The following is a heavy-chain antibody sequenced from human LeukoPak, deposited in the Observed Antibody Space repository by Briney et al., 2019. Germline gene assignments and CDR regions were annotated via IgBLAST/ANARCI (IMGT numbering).Heavy chain of an antibody. CDR1: GYPFSAHF. CDR3: ARGGIAVAGIVY. Sequence: ASVRVSCKASGYPFSAHFLNWVRQAPGQRLEWMGWTNAGNGNTKYSQKFQGRVTITRDTSASTAYMELSSLRSEDTAVYYCARGGIAVAGIVYWGQGTLVTVSS. J-gene: IGHJ4*02. V-gene: IGHV1-3*01. D-gene: IGHD6-19*01. CDR2: TNAGNGNT.